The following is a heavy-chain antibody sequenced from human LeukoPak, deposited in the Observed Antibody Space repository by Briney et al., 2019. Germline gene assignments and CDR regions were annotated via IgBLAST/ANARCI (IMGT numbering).Heavy chain of an antibody. CDR1: GFTSSNAR. CDR3: TTFDYAAFLI. Sequence: PGGSLTLSCAVSGFTSSNARMSWVRQAPGKGLEWVGRIKSKTDGGTRDYAAPVKGRFTISRDDSKNTLYLQMNSLKIEDTAVYYCTTFDYAAFLIWGQGTMDTVSS. V-gene: IGHV3-15*01. D-gene: IGHD4/OR15-4a*01. CDR2: IKSKTDGGTR. J-gene: IGHJ3*02.